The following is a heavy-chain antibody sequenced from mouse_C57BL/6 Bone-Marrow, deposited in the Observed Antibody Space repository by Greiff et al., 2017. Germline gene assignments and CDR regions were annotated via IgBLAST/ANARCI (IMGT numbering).Heavy chain of an antibody. J-gene: IGHJ3*01. V-gene: IGHV1-4*01. Sequence: QVQLQQSGAELARPGASVKMSCKASGYTFTSYTMHWVKQRPGQGLEWIGYINPSSGYTKYNQKFKDKATLTADKSSSTAYMQLISLTSADAAVYYCARGDYDCAYWGQGTLVTVSA. D-gene: IGHD2-4*01. CDR2: INPSSGYT. CDR1: GYTFTSYT. CDR3: ARGDYDCAY.